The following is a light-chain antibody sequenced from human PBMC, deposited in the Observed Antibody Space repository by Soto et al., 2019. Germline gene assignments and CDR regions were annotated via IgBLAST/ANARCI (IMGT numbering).Light chain of an antibody. CDR2: DVS. Sequence: QSARNQPASVSGSPGQSITISCTGTSSDVGGYNYVSWYQQHPGKAPKLMIYDVSNRPSGVSNRFSGSKSGNTASLTISGLQAEDEADYYCSSYTSSSTLVFGTGTKVTVL. J-gene: IGLJ1*01. CDR3: SSYTSSSTLV. V-gene: IGLV2-14*01. CDR1: SSDVGGYNY.